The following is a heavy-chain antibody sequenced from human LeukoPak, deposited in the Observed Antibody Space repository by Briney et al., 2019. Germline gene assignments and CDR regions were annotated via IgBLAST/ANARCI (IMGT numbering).Heavy chain of an antibody. CDR1: GFTFSSYS. J-gene: IGHJ4*02. V-gene: IGHV3-21*01. CDR2: ISSRSSYI. CDR3: ARDRNTDFWSGYYTNYFDY. D-gene: IGHD3-3*01. Sequence: GGSLRLSCAASGFTFSSYSMNWVRQAPGKGLEWVSSISSRSSYIYYADSLKGRFTISRDNAKNSLYLQMNSLRAEDTAVYYCARDRNTDFWSGYYTNYFDYWGQGTLVTVSS.